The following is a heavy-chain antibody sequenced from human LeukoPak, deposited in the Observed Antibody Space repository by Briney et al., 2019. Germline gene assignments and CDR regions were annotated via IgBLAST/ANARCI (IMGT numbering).Heavy chain of an antibody. CDR3: ARVPVNCGLSFDI. J-gene: IGHJ3*02. CDR1: GGSFSGYY. V-gene: IGHV4-59*01. CDR2: IYYSGST. D-gene: IGHD3-10*01. Sequence: PSETLSLTCAVYGGSFSGYYWSWIRQPPGKGLEWIGYIYYSGSTNYNPSLKSRVTISVDTSKNQFSLKLSSVTAADTAVYYCARVPVNCGLSFDIWGQGTMVTVSS.